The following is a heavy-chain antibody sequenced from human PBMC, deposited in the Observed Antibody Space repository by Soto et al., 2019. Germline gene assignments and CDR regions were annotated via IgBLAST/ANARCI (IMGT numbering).Heavy chain of an antibody. V-gene: IGHV4-39*01. Sequence: PSETLSLTCSVSGGSISSGYYYWSWIRQPPGKGLEWIGCIHYSGNTYYNPSLRSRVTSSVDTSKNQVSLKVSSVTAADTAVYYCARRLFSSTWPSYFDFWGQGTLVTVSS. D-gene: IGHD6-13*01. J-gene: IGHJ4*02. CDR1: GGSISSGYYY. CDR3: ARRLFSSTWPSYFDF. CDR2: IHYSGNT.